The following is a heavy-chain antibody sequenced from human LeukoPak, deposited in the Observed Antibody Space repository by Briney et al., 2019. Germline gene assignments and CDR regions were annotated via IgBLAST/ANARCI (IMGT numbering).Heavy chain of an antibody. V-gene: IGHV3-21*04. CDR3: AREYTAMVTAYFDY. CDR2: ISSSSSNI. J-gene: IGHJ4*02. Sequence: AGGSLRLSCAASGFTFSSYSMNWVRQAPGKGLEWVSSISSSSSNIYYADSVKGRFTISRDNTKNSLYLQMNSLRAEDTALYYCAREYTAMVTAYFDYWGQGTLVTVSS. D-gene: IGHD5-18*01. CDR1: GFTFSSYS.